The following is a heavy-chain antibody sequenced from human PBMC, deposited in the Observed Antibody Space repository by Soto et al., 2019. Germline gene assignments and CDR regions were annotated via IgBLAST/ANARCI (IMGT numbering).Heavy chain of an antibody. CDR3: ARDPSTTVTPPYYYGMDV. CDR1: GGSISSGGYY. CDR2: IYYSGST. Sequence: SETLSLTCTVSGGSISSGGYYWSWIRQHPGKGLEWIGYIYYSGSTYYNPSLKSRVTISVDTSKNQFSLKLSSVTAADTAVYYCARDPSTTVTPPYYYGMDVWGQGTTVTVSS. D-gene: IGHD4-17*01. V-gene: IGHV4-31*03. J-gene: IGHJ6*02.